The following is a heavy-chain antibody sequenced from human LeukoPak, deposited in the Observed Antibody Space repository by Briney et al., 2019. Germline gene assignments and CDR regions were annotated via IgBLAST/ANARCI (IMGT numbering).Heavy chain of an antibody. V-gene: IGHV4-59*01. Sequence: KPSETLSLTCTVSGDSISSSYWSWIRQPPGKGLEWIGYISYTESTNYNPSLKSRATMSVDTSKNQVSLKVTSVTAADTAVYYCARSTSSWPHNWFDPWGQGTLVTVSS. CDR1: GDSISSSY. J-gene: IGHJ5*02. CDR3: ARSTSSWPHNWFDP. CDR2: ISYTEST. D-gene: IGHD2/OR15-2a*01.